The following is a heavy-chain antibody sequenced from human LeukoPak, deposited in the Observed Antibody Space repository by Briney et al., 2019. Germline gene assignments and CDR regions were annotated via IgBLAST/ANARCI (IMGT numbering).Heavy chain of an antibody. CDR2: IIPIFGTA. J-gene: IGHJ4*02. V-gene: IGHV1-69*05. D-gene: IGHD4-17*01. CDR3: ARGTTVITTYFNY. Sequence: SVKVSCKASGGTFSSYAISWVRQAPGQGLEWMGGIIPIFGTANYAQKFQGRVTITTDESTSTAYMELSSLRSEDTAVYYCARGTTVITTYFNYWGQGTLVTVSS. CDR1: GGTFSSYA.